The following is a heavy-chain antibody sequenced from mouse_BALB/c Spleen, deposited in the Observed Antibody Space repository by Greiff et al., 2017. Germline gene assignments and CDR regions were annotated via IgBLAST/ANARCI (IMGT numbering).Heavy chain of an antibody. CDR1: GFNIKDTY. D-gene: IGHD1-2*01. J-gene: IGHJ2*01. V-gene: IGHV14-3*02. CDR2: IDPANGNT. Sequence: EVHLQQSGAELVKPGASVKLSCTASGFNIKDTYMHWVKQRPEQGLEWIGRIDPANGNTKYDPKFQGKATITADTSSNTAYLQLSSLTSEDTAVYYCAVFLTTRVFDYWGQGTTLTVSS. CDR3: AVFLTTRVFDY.